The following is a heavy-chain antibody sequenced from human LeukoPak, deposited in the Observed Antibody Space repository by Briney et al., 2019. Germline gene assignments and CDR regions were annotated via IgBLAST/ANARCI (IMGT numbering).Heavy chain of an antibody. Sequence: KSGGSLRLSCAASGFTFTSYYMHCVRQAPGQGLEWMGIIFPSGGSSSYTQKFHGRVTMTRDTSTSTVYMELSSLRSEDTAVYYCAREFPGGFYFDPWGQGTLVSVSS. CDR3: AREFPGGFYFDP. J-gene: IGHJ4*02. V-gene: IGHV1-46*01. D-gene: IGHD3-16*01. CDR1: GFTFTSYY. CDR2: IFPSGGSS.